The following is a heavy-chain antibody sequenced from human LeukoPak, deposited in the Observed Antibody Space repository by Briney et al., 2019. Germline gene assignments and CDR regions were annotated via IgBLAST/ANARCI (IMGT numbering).Heavy chain of an antibody. CDR1: GFTFSSYA. V-gene: IGHV3-23*01. Sequence: GGSLRLSCAASGFTFSSYAMSWVRQAPGKGLEWVSSISASGSTTNYADSVRGRFTISRDNSKNTLYLYLNSLRAEDTAVYYCAKQPRPAGSGFDPGGQGTLVTVSS. J-gene: IGHJ5*02. CDR2: ISASGSTT. CDR3: AKQPRPAGSGFDP. D-gene: IGHD6-13*01.